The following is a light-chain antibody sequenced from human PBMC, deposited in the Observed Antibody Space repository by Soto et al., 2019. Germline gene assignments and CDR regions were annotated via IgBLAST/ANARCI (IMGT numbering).Light chain of an antibody. J-gene: IGKJ1*01. CDR1: QSFSSW. CDR2: KAS. Sequence: DIQMTQSPSTLSASVGDRVTITCRASQSFSSWLAWYQQKPGKAPKLLIYKASTLKSGVPSRFSGSGSGTDFTLTISGLQPEDFAIYFCQHSYGIHWTFGQGTKVDIK. CDR3: QHSYGIHWT. V-gene: IGKV1-5*03.